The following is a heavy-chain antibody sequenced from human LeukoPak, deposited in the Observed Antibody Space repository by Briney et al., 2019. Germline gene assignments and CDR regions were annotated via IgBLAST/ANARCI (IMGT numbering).Heavy chain of an antibody. V-gene: IGHV3-7*04. CDR2: IKQDGSEK. D-gene: IGHD7-27*01. Sequence: PGVSLRLSCAASGFTFSSYWMSWVRQAPGKGLEWVANIKQDGSEKQYVDSVKGRFAISRDNAENSLYLQMNSLKAEDTAVYYCGRFTRSGDSVYWGQGTLVTVSS. CDR1: GFTFSSYW. J-gene: IGHJ4*02. CDR3: GRFTRSGDSVY.